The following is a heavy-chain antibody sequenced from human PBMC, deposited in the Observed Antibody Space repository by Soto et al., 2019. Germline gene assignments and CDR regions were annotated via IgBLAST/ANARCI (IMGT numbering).Heavy chain of an antibody. CDR3: AREQHGVKSIVGATWAFDY. J-gene: IGHJ4*02. Sequence: ASVKVSCKSSGYTFTGYYMHWVRQAPGQGLEWMGWINPNSGGTNYAQKFQGRVTMTRDTSISTAYMELSRLRSDDTAVYYCAREQHGVKSIVGATWAFDYWGQGTLVTVSS. CDR2: INPNSGGT. CDR1: GYTFTGYY. D-gene: IGHD1-26*01. V-gene: IGHV1-2*02.